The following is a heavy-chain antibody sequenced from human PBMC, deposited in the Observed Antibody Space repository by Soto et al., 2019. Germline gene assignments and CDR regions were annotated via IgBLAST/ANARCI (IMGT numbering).Heavy chain of an antibody. Sequence: ASVKVSCKASGYTFTSYDINWVRQATGQGLEWMGWMNPNSGNTGYAQKFQGRVTMTRNTSISTAYMELSSLRSEDTAVYYCARGSYYDFWSGSYGMDVWGQGTTVTV. CDR2: MNPNSGNT. CDR1: GYTFTSYD. V-gene: IGHV1-8*01. D-gene: IGHD3-3*01. J-gene: IGHJ6*02. CDR3: ARGSYYDFWSGSYGMDV.